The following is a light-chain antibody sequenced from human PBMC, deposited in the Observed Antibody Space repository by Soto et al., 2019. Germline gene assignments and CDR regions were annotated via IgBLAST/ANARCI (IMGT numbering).Light chain of an antibody. CDR3: QQYGSSPAVT. CDR2: GAS. V-gene: IGKV3-20*01. CDR1: QSVSSSY. Sequence: EIVLTQSPGTLSLSPGERATLSCRASQSVSSSYLAWYQQKPGQAPRLLIYGASSRATGIPDRFSGSGSGTVFTLTISRLELEDFAVYYCQQYGSSPAVTFGGGTKVEIK. J-gene: IGKJ4*01.